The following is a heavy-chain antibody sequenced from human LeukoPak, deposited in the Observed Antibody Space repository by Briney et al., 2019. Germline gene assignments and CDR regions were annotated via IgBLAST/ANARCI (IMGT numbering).Heavy chain of an antibody. J-gene: IGHJ6*02. CDR1: GGSISSGGYS. Sequence: SQTLSLTWVVAGGSISSGGYSWSWIRQPPGKGLEWIGYIYHSGSTYYNSSLKSRITISVDRSKNQFSLKLSSVTAADTAVYYCARALSKYYYYGMDVWGQGTTVTVSS. V-gene: IGHV4-30-2*01. CDR3: ARALSKYYYYGMDV. CDR2: IYHSGST.